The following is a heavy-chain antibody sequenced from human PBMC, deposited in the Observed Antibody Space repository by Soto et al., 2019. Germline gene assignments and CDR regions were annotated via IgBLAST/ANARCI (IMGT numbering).Heavy chain of an antibody. J-gene: IGHJ6*02. CDR1: GFTFSSYG. Sequence: PGGSLRLSCAASGFTFSSYGMHWVRQAPGKGLEWVAVIWYDGSNKYYADSVKGRFTISRDNSKNTLYLQMNSLRAEDTAVYYCAREPTSYDYYYYGMDVWGQGTTVTVSS. D-gene: IGHD2-2*01. CDR2: IWYDGSNK. V-gene: IGHV3-33*01. CDR3: AREPTSYDYYYYGMDV.